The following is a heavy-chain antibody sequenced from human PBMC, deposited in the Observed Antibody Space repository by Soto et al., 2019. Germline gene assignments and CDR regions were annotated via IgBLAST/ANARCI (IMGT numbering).Heavy chain of an antibody. CDR3: AKVFILWCFDY. CDR2: ISTTA. J-gene: IGHJ4*02. D-gene: IGHD2-21*01. V-gene: IGHV3-23*01. CDR1: VFTFRNYA. Sequence: GESPRICCAAPVFTFRNYAMGWVRQAPGKGLEWVSAISTTAYYADSVKGRFAISRDNSKNTLYLQMNDLRAEDTAVYYCAKVFILWCFDYWGQGTMVTVSS.